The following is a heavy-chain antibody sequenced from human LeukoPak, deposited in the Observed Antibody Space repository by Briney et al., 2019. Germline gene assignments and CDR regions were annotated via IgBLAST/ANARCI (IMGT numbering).Heavy chain of an antibody. J-gene: IGHJ4*02. CDR3: ATTPTPIYSSSPYFDY. Sequence: GRSLRLSCAASGFTFSSYAMHWARQAPGKGLEWVAVISYDGSNKYHADSVKGRFNISRDNSKNTLYLQMNSLRAEDTAVYYCATTPTPIYSSSPYFDYWGQGTLVTVSS. D-gene: IGHD6-6*01. V-gene: IGHV3-30-3*01. CDR1: GFTFSSYA. CDR2: ISYDGSNK.